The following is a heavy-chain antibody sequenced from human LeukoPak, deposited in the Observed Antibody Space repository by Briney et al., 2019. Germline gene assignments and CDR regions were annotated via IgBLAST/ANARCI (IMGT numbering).Heavy chain of an antibody. J-gene: IGHJ5*02. V-gene: IGHV4-34*01. D-gene: IGHD3-3*01. Sequence: PSETLSLTCAVYGGSFSGYYWSWIRQPPGKGLEWIGEINHSGSTNYNPSLKSRVTISVDTSKNQFSLKLSSVTAADTAVYYCARGLSWDVWSGLNWFDPWGQGTLVTVSS. CDR2: INHSGST. CDR1: GGSFSGYY. CDR3: ARGLSWDVWSGLNWFDP.